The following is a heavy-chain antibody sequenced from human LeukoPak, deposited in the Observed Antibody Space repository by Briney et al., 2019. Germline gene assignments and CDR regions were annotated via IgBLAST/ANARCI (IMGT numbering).Heavy chain of an antibody. V-gene: IGHV1-8*03. CDR1: GYTFTSYD. Sequence: GASVKVSCKASGYTFTSYDINWVRQATGQGLEWMGWVNPNSGNTGYAQKFQGRVTITRNTSISTAYMELSSLRSEDTAVYYCARTTAYYYDSSGYSGYWGQGTLVTVSS. CDR2: VNPNSGNT. J-gene: IGHJ4*02. D-gene: IGHD3-22*01. CDR3: ARTTAYYYDSSGYSGY.